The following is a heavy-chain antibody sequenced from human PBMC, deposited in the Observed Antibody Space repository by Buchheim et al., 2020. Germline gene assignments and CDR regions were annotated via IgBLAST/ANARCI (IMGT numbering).Heavy chain of an antibody. V-gene: IGHV4-31*03. J-gene: IGHJ4*02. Sequence: QMQLQESGPGLVKPSQTLSLTCTVSGASISSGGYHWSWIRQHPGKGLEWIGFINSDGSSHSHPSLKGRITISVDTSQNQFSLRLSSVAAADTAVYYCAAYQAGRGGQGYWGQGTL. CDR3: AAYQAGRGGQGY. CDR2: INSDGSS. CDR1: GASISSGGYH. D-gene: IGHD1-14*01.